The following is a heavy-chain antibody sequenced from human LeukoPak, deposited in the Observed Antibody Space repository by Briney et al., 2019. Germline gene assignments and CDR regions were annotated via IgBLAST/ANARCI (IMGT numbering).Heavy chain of an antibody. J-gene: IGHJ2*01. Sequence: SETLSLTCTVSGDSISRSSDYWSWIRQPPGKGLEWIGYIFYSGSTNYNPSLKSRVTISVDTSKNQFSLKLSSVTAADTAVYYCARVYYSNSYDYWYFDLWGRGTLVTVSS. D-gene: IGHD6-13*01. CDR1: GDSISRSSDY. V-gene: IGHV4-61*01. CDR3: ARVYYSNSYDYWYFDL. CDR2: IFYSGST.